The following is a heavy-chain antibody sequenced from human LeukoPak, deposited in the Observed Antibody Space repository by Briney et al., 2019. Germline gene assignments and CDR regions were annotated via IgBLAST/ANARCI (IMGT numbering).Heavy chain of an antibody. CDR3: ATVDTEIWYFDY. CDR1: GGSINSGGYS. J-gene: IGHJ4*02. Sequence: SQTLSLTCAVSGGSINSGGYSWSWIRQPPGKGLEWIVYIYHSGSTYYNPSLKSRVTISVDRSKNQFSLKLSSVTAADTAVYYCATVDTEIWYFDYWGQGTLVTVSS. CDR2: IYHSGST. D-gene: IGHD5-18*01. V-gene: IGHV4-30-2*01.